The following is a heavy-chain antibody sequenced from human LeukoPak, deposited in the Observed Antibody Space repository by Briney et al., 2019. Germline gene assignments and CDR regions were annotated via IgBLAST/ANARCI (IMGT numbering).Heavy chain of an antibody. J-gene: IGHJ4*02. CDR1: GFTFGDYA. Sequence: GGSLRLSCTASGFTFGDYAMSWFRQAPGKGLEWVAVISYDGSNKYYADSVKGRFTISRDSSKNTLYLQMNSLRAEDTAVYYCVADRLAFDYWGQGTLVTVSS. V-gene: IGHV3-30*04. CDR3: VADRLAFDY. CDR2: ISYDGSNK.